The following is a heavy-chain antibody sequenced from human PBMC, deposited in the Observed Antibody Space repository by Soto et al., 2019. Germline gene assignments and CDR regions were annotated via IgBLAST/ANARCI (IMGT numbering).Heavy chain of an antibody. Sequence: VASVKVSCKASGYTFTSYYMHWVRQAPGQGLEWMGIINPSGGSTSYAQKFQGRVTMTRDTSTSTVYMELSSLRSEDTAVCYCARSPRDTAINKVSYYGMDVWGQGTTVTVSS. V-gene: IGHV1-46*01. CDR3: ARSPRDTAINKVSYYGMDV. CDR1: GYTFTSYY. CDR2: INPSGGST. D-gene: IGHD5-18*01. J-gene: IGHJ6*02.